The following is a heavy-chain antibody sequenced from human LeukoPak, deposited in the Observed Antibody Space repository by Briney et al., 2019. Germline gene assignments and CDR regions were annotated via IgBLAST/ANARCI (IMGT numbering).Heavy chain of an antibody. D-gene: IGHD3-10*01. CDR1: GYTFTSRG. Sequence: ASVKVSCKASGYTFTSRGISWVRQAPGQGLEWMGWISPHNGNTRYVQRLQGRVTMTADTSTSTAYMELRSLRSDDAAVYYCAIWLGEVTDFWARGEGWGQEPLVPV. CDR2: ISPHNGNT. J-gene: IGHJ4*02. CDR3: AIWLGEVTDFWARGEG. V-gene: IGHV1-18*04.